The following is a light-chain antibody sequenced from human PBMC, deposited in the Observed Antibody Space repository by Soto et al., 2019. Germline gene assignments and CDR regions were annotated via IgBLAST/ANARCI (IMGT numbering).Light chain of an antibody. J-gene: IGKJ2*01. CDR1: QSVGRT. CDR2: GAS. CDR3: QQYNQWPPYT. Sequence: EIVMTQSPATLSVSPWERATLFCRARQSVGRTLAWCQQKPGQSPRLLVYGASTRANGTPARFSGIGSGTEFTLTSSHLQSEDVAVYYCQQYNQWPPYTFGHGTNVEIK. V-gene: IGKV3-15*01.